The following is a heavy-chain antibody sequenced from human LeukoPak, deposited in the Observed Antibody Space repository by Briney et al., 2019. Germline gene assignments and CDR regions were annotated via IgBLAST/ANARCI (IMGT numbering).Heavy chain of an antibody. Sequence: GGSLRLSCAASGFAVSSNYMSWVRQAPGKGLEWVSVIYSGGSTYYADSVKGRFTISRDNSKNTLYLQMNGLRAEDTAVYYCARDSRYDSSGYYYWYFDLWGRGTLVTVSS. V-gene: IGHV3-66*02. D-gene: IGHD3-22*01. CDR2: IYSGGST. CDR3: ARDSRYDSSGYYYWYFDL. J-gene: IGHJ2*01. CDR1: GFAVSSNY.